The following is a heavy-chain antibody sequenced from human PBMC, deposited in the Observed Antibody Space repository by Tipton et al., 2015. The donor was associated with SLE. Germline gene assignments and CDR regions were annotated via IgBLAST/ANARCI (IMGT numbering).Heavy chain of an antibody. CDR1: GYRFTTYW. J-gene: IGHJ6*03. CDR2: IYPGDSDT. CDR3: ARSVWWLPPDYYYYMDV. D-gene: IGHD5-12*01. V-gene: IGHV5-51*03. Sequence: QLVQSGAEVKKPGESLKISCKGSGYRFTTYWIGWVRQMPGKGLEWMGIIYPGDSDTTYSPSFQGQVTISADKSISTAYLQWSSLKASDTAMYYCARSVWWLPPDYYYYMDVWGKGTMVTVSS.